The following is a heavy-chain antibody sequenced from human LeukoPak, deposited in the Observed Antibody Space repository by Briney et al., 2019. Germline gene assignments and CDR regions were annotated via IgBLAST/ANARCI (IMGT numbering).Heavy chain of an antibody. CDR3: AKGGFDY. CDR2: ISYDGSNK. J-gene: IGHJ4*02. Sequence: TXXSXXXHXXRQAPGKGLEWVAVISYDGSNKYYADSVKGRFTISRDNSKNTLYLQMNSLRAEDTAVYYCAKGGFDYWGQGTLVTVSS. V-gene: IGHV3-30*18. CDR1: TXXSXX. D-gene: IGHD2-15*01.